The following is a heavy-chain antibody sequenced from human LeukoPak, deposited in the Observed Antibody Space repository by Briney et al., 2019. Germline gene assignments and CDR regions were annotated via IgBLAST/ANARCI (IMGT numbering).Heavy chain of an antibody. V-gene: IGHV3-73*01. J-gene: IGHJ5*02. CDR1: GFTLSDSA. CDR2: IDRPAKSYAT. CDR3: TRDRGTYNWLDP. D-gene: IGHD1-26*01. Sequence: GGSLRLSCAASGFTLSDSAIHWVRQAFGKGLEWVGLIDRPAKSYATAYGASVGGRFTISRDDSKNTAYLQMDSLKTEDTALYYCTRDRGTYNWLDPWGQGTLVTVSS.